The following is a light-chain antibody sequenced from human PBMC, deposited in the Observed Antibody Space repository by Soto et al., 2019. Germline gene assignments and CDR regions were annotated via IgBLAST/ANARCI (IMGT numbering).Light chain of an antibody. CDR1: SSNIGNNY. Sequence: QSVLTQPPSVSAAPGQKVTISCSGSSSNIGNNYVSWYQQLPGTAPKLLIYENNKRPSGIPDRFSGSKSGTSATLGITGLQTGDEAEYYCGTWDSSLSAVFGGGTKVTVL. CDR3: GTWDSSLSAV. CDR2: ENN. J-gene: IGLJ2*01. V-gene: IGLV1-51*02.